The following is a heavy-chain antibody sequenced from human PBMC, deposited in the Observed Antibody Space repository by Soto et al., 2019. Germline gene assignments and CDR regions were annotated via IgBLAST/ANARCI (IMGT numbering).Heavy chain of an antibody. CDR2: ISSSDSII. J-gene: IGHJ1*01. D-gene: IGHD2-2*01. V-gene: IGHV3-11*01. CDR3: ARDCRSSSCYGYFQK. CDR1: GFTFSDYY. Sequence: QVQLVGSGGGLVKPGGSLRLSCAASGFTFSDYYMSWIRQAPGKGLEWVSYISSSDSIIYHADSVKGRFTISRDNAKNSRYLQMNSLRVEDTDVYYCARDCRSSSCYGYFQKWGQGTLVTGSS.